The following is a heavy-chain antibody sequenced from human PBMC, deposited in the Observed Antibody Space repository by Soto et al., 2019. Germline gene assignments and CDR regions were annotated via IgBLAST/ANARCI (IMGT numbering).Heavy chain of an antibody. Sequence: SGPTLVNPTQTLTLTCTFSGFSLSTSGMCVSWIRQPPGKALEWLALIDWDDDKYYSTSLKTRLTISKDTSKNQVVLTMTNMDPVDTATYYCARTTLRDFDWPPRADYGMDVWGQGTTVTVSS. J-gene: IGHJ6*02. CDR3: ARTTLRDFDWPPRADYGMDV. CDR2: IDWDDDK. CDR1: GFSLSTSGMC. V-gene: IGHV2-70*01. D-gene: IGHD3-9*01.